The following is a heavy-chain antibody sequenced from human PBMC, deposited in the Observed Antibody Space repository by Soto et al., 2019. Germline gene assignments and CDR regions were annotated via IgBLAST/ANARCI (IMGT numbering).Heavy chain of an antibody. CDR1: GFTFSSYS. D-gene: IGHD4-17*01. Sequence: GGSLRLSCAASGFTFSSYSMNWVRQAPGKGLEWVSSISSSSSYIYYADSVKGRFTISRDNAKNSLYLQMNSLRAEDTAVYYCARGGEMTTVTTDAFDIWGQGTMVTVSS. V-gene: IGHV3-21*01. CDR2: ISSSSSYI. CDR3: ARGGEMTTVTTDAFDI. J-gene: IGHJ3*02.